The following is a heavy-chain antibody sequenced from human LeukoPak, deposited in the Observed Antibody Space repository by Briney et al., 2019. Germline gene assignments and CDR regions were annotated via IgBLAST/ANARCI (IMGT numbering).Heavy chain of an antibody. CDR1: GFTFSTYA. J-gene: IGHJ6*03. Sequence: GGSLRLSCAASGFTFSTYAMSWVRQAPGKGLEWVSSISSSAYDIFDADSVKGRFTISRDNSKNTLYLQMNSLRAEDTAVYYCAKSSGSYLGYYYYYMDVWGKGTTVTVSS. V-gene: IGHV3-23*01. CDR3: AKSSGSYLGYYYYYMDV. D-gene: IGHD1-26*01. CDR2: ISSSAYDI.